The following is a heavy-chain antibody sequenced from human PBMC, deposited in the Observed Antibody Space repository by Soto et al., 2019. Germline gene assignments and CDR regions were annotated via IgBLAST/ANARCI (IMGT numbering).Heavy chain of an antibody. Sequence: EVQLVESGGGLVQPGGSLRLSCAASGFTFSSYSMNWVRQAPGKGLEWVSYISSSSTIYYADSVKGRFTISRDNAKNSLYLQMNSLRAEDTAVYYCARDGGVTFDYWGQGTLVTVSS. D-gene: IGHD2-21*02. V-gene: IGHV3-48*01. J-gene: IGHJ4*02. CDR3: ARDGGVTFDY. CDR2: ISSSSTI. CDR1: GFTFSSYS.